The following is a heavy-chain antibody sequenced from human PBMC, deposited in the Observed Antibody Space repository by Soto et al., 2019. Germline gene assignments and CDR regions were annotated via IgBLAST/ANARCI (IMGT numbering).Heavy chain of an antibody. J-gene: IGHJ5*02. CDR1: GGSFSGYY. CDR2: INHSGST. Sequence: SETLSLTCAVYGGSFSGYYWSWIRQPPGKGLEWIGEINHSGSTNYNPSLKSRVTISVDTSKNQFSLKLSSVTAADTAVYYCARGNTLSGIAVAGRSSNWFDPWGQGTLVTVSS. CDR3: ARGNTLSGIAVAGRSSNWFDP. D-gene: IGHD6-19*01. V-gene: IGHV4-34*01.